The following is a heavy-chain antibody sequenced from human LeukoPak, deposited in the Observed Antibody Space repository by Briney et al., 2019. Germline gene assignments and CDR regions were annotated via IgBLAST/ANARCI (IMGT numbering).Heavy chain of an antibody. V-gene: IGHV4-4*02. CDR2: IYHSGST. D-gene: IGHD6-25*01. J-gene: IGHJ6*02. Sequence: PSETLSLTCAVSGGSISNENWWGWVRRPPGKGLEWIGEIYHSGSTNYIPSLKSRVTISVDKSKNQFSLKLTSVTAADTAIYYCARGGNTSDLYYGMDVWGQGTTVTVSS. CDR1: GGSISNENW. CDR3: ARGGNTSDLYYGMDV.